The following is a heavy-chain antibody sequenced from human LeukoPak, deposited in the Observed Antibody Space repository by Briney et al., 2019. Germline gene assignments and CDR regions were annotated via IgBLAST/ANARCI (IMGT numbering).Heavy chain of an antibody. V-gene: IGHV1-69*06. CDR2: IIPIFGTA. CDR3: AREVRWPTYYYYMDV. Sequence: SVKVSCKASGGTFSSYAISWVRQAPGQGLEWMGGIIPIFGTANYAQKFQGRVTITADKSTSTAYMELSSLRSEDTAVYYCAREVRWPTYYYYMDVWGKGTTVTVSS. D-gene: IGHD4-23*01. J-gene: IGHJ6*03. CDR1: GGTFSSYA.